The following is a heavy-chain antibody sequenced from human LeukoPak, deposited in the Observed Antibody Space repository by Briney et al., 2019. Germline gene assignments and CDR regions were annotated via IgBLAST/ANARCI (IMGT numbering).Heavy chain of an antibody. CDR3: ARGCGGDCYATNFDY. Sequence: ASVKVSCKASGYTFTSYYMHWVRQAPGQGLEWMGIINPSGGSTSYAQKFQGRVTMTRDTSTSTVYMELSSLRSEDTAVYYCARGCGGDCYATNFDYWGQGTLSPSPQ. CDR2: INPSGGST. D-gene: IGHD2-21*02. CDR1: GYTFTSYY. J-gene: IGHJ4*02. V-gene: IGHV1-46*01.